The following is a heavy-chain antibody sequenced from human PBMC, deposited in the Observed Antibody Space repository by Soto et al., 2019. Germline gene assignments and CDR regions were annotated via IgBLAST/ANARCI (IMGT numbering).Heavy chain of an antibody. CDR3: TRGGDAYKNGH. CDR2: IYYSGST. D-gene: IGHD2-21*01. CDR1: GGSISSYY. Sequence: SETLSLTCTVSGGSISSYYGSWIRQPPGKGLEWIGYIYYSGSTNYNPSLKSRVTMSVDTSKNQFSLKLTSVNAADTAVYYCTRGGDAYKNGHWGQGTLVTVSS. J-gene: IGHJ4*02. V-gene: IGHV4-59*01.